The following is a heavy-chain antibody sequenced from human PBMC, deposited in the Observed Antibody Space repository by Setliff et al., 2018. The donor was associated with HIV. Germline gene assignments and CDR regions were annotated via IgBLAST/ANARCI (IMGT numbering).Heavy chain of an antibody. V-gene: IGHV1-46*02. D-gene: IGHD6-19*01. J-gene: IGHJ4*02. Sequence: ASVKVSCKSSGYDFDFYYVHWVRQAPGQGFEWMGVINPTAGSTTYAQRFGGRVTMTRDTSTRTVDMELSSLGSEDTAVYYCASHAKTVDNGLLDHWGQGTLVTVSS. CDR2: INPTAGST. CDR3: ASHAKTVDNGLLDH. CDR1: GYDFDFYY.